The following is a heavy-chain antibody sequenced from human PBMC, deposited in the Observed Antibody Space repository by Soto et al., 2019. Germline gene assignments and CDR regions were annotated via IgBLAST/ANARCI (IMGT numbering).Heavy chain of an antibody. D-gene: IGHD6-13*01. CDR2: LNIAGTI. J-gene: IGHJ2*01. Sequence: PSETLSLTCSVSGAAISIFNWNWVRQAAGKGPEWVGRLNIAGTINYNPSLKSRITMSMDTSKNQISLHLRSVTDADTAIYYCARDRVEYTSSPIWYFSHWGQGTGVTV. CDR1: GAAISIFN. CDR3: ARDRVEYTSSPIWYFSH. V-gene: IGHV4-4*07.